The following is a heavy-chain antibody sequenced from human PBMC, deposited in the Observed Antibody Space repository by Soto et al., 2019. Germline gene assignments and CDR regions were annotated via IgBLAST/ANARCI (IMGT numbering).Heavy chain of an antibody. V-gene: IGHV3-21*01. D-gene: IGHD3-16*01. CDR2: ISSSSSYI. Sequence: PGGSLRLSCAASGFTFSSYSMNWVRQAPGKGLEWVSSISSSSSYIYYADSVKGRFTISKDKSKRTLFLQMNSLRVDDTAVYYCARDGWGSNWYFDLWGRGTLVTVSS. CDR1: GFTFSSYS. CDR3: ARDGWGSNWYFDL. J-gene: IGHJ2*01.